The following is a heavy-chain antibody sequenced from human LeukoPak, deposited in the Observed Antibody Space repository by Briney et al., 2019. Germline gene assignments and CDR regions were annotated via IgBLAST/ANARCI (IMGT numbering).Heavy chain of an antibody. CDR3: ARDLLYYDSSGSPWVVYYYGMAV. J-gene: IGHJ6*02. CDR1: GFTFSSYS. D-gene: IGHD3-22*01. CDR2: ISSSSSYI. V-gene: IGHV3-21*01. Sequence: GGSLRLSCPASGFTFSSYSRNWVRQAPGEGLEWISSISSSSSYIYYADSVKGRFTISRDNAKNSLYLQMNSLRAEDTAVYYCARDLLYYDSSGSPWVVYYYGMAVWGQGTTVTVSS.